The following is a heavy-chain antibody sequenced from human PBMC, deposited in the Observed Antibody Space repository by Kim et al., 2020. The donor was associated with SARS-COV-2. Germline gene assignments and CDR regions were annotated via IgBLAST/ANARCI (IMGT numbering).Heavy chain of an antibody. D-gene: IGHD1-1*01. CDR1: AYSFTAYY. Sequence: ASVKVSCKPSAYSFTAYYLNWVRQAPGQGLEWMGLINPSGVSTTYAQQFQGRVTMTRDTSTSTVYMELRSLRSEDTAVYFCAIGTCTYCNTWSAFDLWGQGTVVTVSS. CDR3: AIGTCTYCNTWSAFDL. J-gene: IGHJ3*01. V-gene: IGHV1-46*01. CDR2: INPSGVST.